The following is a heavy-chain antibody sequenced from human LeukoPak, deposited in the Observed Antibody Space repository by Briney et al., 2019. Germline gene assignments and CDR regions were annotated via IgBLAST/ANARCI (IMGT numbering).Heavy chain of an antibody. J-gene: IGHJ4*01. Sequence: SETLSLTCTVSGASIRSHYWNWIRQTAGEGLEWIGRIYNNRSPDYNPSLKSRVTISVDTSKNQLSLKMTSVTVADPALYYCVRESVFGSRYYFDYWGHGILVTVSS. CDR1: GASIRSHY. V-gene: IGHV4-4*07. CDR2: IYNNRSP. D-gene: IGHD3-3*01. CDR3: VRESVFGSRYYFDY.